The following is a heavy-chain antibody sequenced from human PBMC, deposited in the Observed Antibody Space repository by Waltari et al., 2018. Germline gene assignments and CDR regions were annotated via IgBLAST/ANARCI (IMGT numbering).Heavy chain of an antibody. CDR2: IYTSGST. Sequence: QVQLQESGPGLVKPSQTLSLTCTVSGGSISSGSSYWSRIRQPAGKGLGWIGRIYTSGSTNYNPSLKSRVTISVDTSKNQCSLKLSSVTAADTAVYYCARAAYDYVWGSYRGAFDYWGQGTLVTVSS. CDR3: ARAAYDYVWGSYRGAFDY. V-gene: IGHV4-61*02. J-gene: IGHJ4*02. D-gene: IGHD3-16*02. CDR1: GGSISSGSSY.